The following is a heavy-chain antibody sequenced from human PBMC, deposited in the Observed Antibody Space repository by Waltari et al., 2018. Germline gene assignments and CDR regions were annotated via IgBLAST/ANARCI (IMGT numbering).Heavy chain of an antibody. V-gene: IGHV3-23*01. D-gene: IGHD7-27*01. CDR2: ISAAGGII. CDR3: ARGSGVDS. Sequence: ELQLLETGGGLVQPGGSLRLSCAASGLTFSTYVMNWVRQAPGKGLEWVSSISAAGGIINYADSVKGRFTISRDNSKNTLYLQMNGLRADDTAVYYCARGSGVDSWGQGTLVTISS. CDR1: GLTFSTYV. J-gene: IGHJ4*02.